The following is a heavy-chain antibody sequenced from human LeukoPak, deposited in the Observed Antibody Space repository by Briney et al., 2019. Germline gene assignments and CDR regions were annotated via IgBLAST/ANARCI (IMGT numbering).Heavy chain of an antibody. J-gene: IGHJ4*02. CDR2: ISYDGSNK. CDR1: GFTFSSYA. Sequence: PGRSLRLSCAASGFTFSSYAMHWVRQAPGKGLEWVAVISYDGSNKYYADSVKGRFSISRDNSKSTLYLQMNSLRAEDTAVYYCAREGGYYDSSGYIDYWGQGTLVTVSS. V-gene: IGHV3-30-3*01. D-gene: IGHD3-22*01. CDR3: AREGGYYDSSGYIDY.